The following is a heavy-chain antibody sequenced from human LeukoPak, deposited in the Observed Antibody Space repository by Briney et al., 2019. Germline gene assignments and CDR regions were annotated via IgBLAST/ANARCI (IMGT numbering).Heavy chain of an antibody. D-gene: IGHD5-12*01. V-gene: IGHV4-59*01. CDR2: VHDSAGT. Sequence: SETLSLTCTVSGGSINKYYWSWIRQSPGKGLEWLGYVHDSAGTIYNPSLKSRVTISVGTSKTQFSLKVTSVTTADTAVYYCARASSGYQGWFDPWGQGILVTVSS. CDR3: ARASSGYQGWFDP. CDR1: GGSINKYY. J-gene: IGHJ5*02.